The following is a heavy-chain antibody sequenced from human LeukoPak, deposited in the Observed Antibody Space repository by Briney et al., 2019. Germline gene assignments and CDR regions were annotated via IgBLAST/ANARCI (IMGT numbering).Heavy chain of an antibody. CDR2: IYTSGST. CDR1: GGSISSYY. Sequence: PSETLSLTCTVSGGSISSYYWSWIRQPAGKGLEWIGRIYTSGSTNYNPSLKSRVTMSVDTSKNQFSLKLSSVTAADTAVYYCAREYNDFWSGVMDVWGKGTTVTVSS. J-gene: IGHJ6*03. D-gene: IGHD3-3*01. V-gene: IGHV4-4*07. CDR3: AREYNDFWSGVMDV.